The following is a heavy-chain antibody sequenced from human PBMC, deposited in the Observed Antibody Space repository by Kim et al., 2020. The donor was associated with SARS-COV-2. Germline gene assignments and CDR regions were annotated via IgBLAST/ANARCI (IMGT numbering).Heavy chain of an antibody. J-gene: IGHJ5*02. CDR1: GGSISSSNW. D-gene: IGHD6-19*01. Sequence: SETLSLTCAVSGGSISSSNWWSWVRQPPGKGLEWIGEIYHSGSTNYNPSLKSRVTISVDKSKNQFSLKLSSVTAADTAVYYCASLTIAVAGTLLWNWFDPWGQGTLVTVSS. CDR2: IYHSGST. V-gene: IGHV4-4*02. CDR3: ASLTIAVAGTLLWNWFDP.